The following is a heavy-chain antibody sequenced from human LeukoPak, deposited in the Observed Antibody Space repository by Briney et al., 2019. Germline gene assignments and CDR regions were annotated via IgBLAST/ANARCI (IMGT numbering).Heavy chain of an antibody. Sequence: GASVKVSCKSSGYTFTGYYIHWVRQAPGQGLEWMGWINPSSGGTNSAQKFQGRVTMNRDTSISTAYMELTRLTSDDTAVYYCARGNPTPIDCWGRGTLVTVSS. CDR1: GYTFTGYY. D-gene: IGHD4-23*01. CDR3: ARGNPTPIDC. CDR2: INPSSGGT. J-gene: IGHJ4*02. V-gene: IGHV1-2*02.